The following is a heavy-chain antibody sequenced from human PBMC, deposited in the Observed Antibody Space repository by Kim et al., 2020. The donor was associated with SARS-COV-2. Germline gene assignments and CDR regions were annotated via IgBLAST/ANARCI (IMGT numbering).Heavy chain of an antibody. Sequence: GGSLRLSCAASGFTFSDSAMHWVRQASGKGLEWVGRIRSKVNSYATPYSASVRGRFTISRDDSRNTAYLQMNSLKTEDTAVYYCTRVPGTALAFCDAFDIWGQGTLVAVSS. J-gene: IGHJ3*02. D-gene: IGHD3-3*02. CDR3: TRVPGTALAFCDAFDI. CDR1: GFTFSDSA. V-gene: IGHV3-73*01. CDR2: IRSKVNSYAT.